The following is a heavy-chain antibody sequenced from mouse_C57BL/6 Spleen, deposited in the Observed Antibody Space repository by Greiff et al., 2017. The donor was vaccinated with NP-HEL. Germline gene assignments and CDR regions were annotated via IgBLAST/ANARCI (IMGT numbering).Heavy chain of an antibody. J-gene: IGHJ3*01. CDR2: INPGSGGT. V-gene: IGHV1-54*01. Sequence: QVQLQQSGAELVRPGTSVKVSCKASGYAFTNYLIEWVKQRPGQGLGWIGVINPGSGGTNYNEKFKGKATLTADKSSSTAYMQLSSLTSEDSAVYFCARRGAYWGQGTLVTVSA. CDR3: ARRGAY. CDR1: GYAFTNYL.